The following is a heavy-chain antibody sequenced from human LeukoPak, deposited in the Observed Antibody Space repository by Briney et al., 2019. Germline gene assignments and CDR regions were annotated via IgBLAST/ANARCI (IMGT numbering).Heavy chain of an antibody. CDR3: ARDLPGSGWYFDY. D-gene: IGHD6-19*01. CDR2: ISSSGSTI. Sequence: PGGSLRLSCAASGFTFSSYAMNWVRQAPGKGLEWVSCISSSGSTIYYADSVKGRFTISRDNTKNSLYLQMNSLRADDTAVYYCARDLPGSGWYFDYWGQGTLVTASS. J-gene: IGHJ4*02. CDR1: GFTFSSYA. V-gene: IGHV3-48*03.